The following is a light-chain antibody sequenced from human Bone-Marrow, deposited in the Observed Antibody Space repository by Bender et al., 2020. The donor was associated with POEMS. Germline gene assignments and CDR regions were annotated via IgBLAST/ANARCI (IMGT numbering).Light chain of an antibody. J-gene: IGLJ3*02. CDR3: CSYAGENTLV. Sequence: QSALTQPRSVSGSPGQSVTISCTGTGSDVGTYNYVSWYQQHPDKAPKLIIYDVSKRPSGVPDRFSGSKSANTASVTISWLQADDEADYYCCSYAGENTLVFGGGTKLTVL. V-gene: IGLV2-11*01. CDR2: DVS. CDR1: GSDVGTYNY.